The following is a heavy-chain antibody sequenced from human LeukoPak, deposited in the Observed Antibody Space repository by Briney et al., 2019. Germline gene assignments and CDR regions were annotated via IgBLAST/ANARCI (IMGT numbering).Heavy chain of an antibody. D-gene: IGHD3-22*01. CDR1: GGSISSGGYY. V-gene: IGHV4-31*03. CDR3: AREGSSGYPFDY. CDR2: IYYSGST. J-gene: IGHJ4*02. Sequence: SETLSLTCTDSGGSISSGGYYWSWIRQHPGKGLEWIGYIYYSGSTYYNPSLKSRVTISVDTSKNQFSLKLSSVTAADTAVYYCAREGSSGYPFDYWGQGTLVTVSS.